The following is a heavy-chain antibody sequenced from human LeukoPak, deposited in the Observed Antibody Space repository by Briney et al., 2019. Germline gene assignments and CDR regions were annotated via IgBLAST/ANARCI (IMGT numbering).Heavy chain of an antibody. V-gene: IGHV3-48*01. CDR1: GFTFSSYS. CDR2: ISSSSSTI. CDR3: VRDFEAAGFDY. D-gene: IGHD6-19*01. J-gene: IGHJ4*02. Sequence: GGSLRLSCAASGFTFSSYSMNWVRQAPGKGLEWVSYISSSSSTINYADSVKGRFTISRDNAKNSLYLQMHSLRAEDTAVYYCVRDFEAAGFDYWGQGTLVTVSS.